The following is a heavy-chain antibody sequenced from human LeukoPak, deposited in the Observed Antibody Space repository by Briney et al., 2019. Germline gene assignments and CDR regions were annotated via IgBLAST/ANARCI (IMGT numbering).Heavy chain of an antibody. V-gene: IGHV4-30-4*08. CDR1: GGSISSGDYY. Sequence: KTSQTLSLTCTVSGGSISSGDYYWSWLRQPPGQGLEWFGNIYYSGSTYYNPSLKSRVTISVDTSKNQFSLKLSSVTAADTAVYYCARGSDSSSDYWGQGTLVTVSS. CDR2: IYYSGST. J-gene: IGHJ4*02. D-gene: IGHD6-6*01. CDR3: ARGSDSSSDY.